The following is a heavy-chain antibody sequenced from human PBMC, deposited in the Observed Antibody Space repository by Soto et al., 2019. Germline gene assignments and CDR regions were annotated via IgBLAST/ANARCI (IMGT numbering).Heavy chain of an antibody. Sequence: EVQLVEFWGGLAQPGGSLRLSCAASGFTFNTYTMNWVRQAPGKGLEWVSYISSTSSTIYYADSVRGRFTISRDNAKNSLYLQMNSLRAEDTAVYYCARDREYQPLPDYWGQGTLVTVSS. V-gene: IGHV3-48*01. CDR1: GFTFNTYT. D-gene: IGHD2-2*01. CDR3: ARDREYQPLPDY. J-gene: IGHJ4*02. CDR2: ISSTSSTI.